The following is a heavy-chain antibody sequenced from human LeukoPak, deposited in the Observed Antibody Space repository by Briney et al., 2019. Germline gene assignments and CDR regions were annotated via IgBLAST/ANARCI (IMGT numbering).Heavy chain of an antibody. Sequence: SETLSLTCTVSGGSVSSGSYYWSWIRQPPGKELEWIGYIYYSGCTNYNPSLKSRVTISVDTSKNQFSLKLSSVTAADTAVYYCSRLQFDWLSPGAFDIWGQGTMVTVSS. CDR2: IYYSGCT. CDR3: SRLQFDWLSPGAFDI. V-gene: IGHV4-61*01. D-gene: IGHD3-9*01. J-gene: IGHJ3*02. CDR1: GGSVSSGSYY.